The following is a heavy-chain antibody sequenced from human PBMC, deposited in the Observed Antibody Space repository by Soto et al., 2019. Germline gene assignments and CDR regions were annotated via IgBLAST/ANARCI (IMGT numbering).Heavy chain of an antibody. V-gene: IGHV3-23*01. CDR3: AQDSAAWFGQLLNYFDY. Sequence: RGSLRLSCAASGLTFSSYAMSWVRQAPGKGLVWVAAMSNSGGSTHYADSVRGRFTISRDNTKNTLYLQMNDLRAEDTAVYFCAQDSAAWFGQLLNYFDYWGQGT. D-gene: IGHD3-10*01. CDR2: MSNSGGST. J-gene: IGHJ4*02. CDR1: GLTFSSYA.